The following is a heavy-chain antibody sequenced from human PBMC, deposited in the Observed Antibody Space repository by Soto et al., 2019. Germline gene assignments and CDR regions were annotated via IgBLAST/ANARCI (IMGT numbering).Heavy chain of an antibody. V-gene: IGHV4-34*01. Sequence: QVQLQQWGAGLLKPSETLSLTCAVYGGSFRGYYWSWIRQPPGKGLEWIGEINHSGSTNYNPSLKSRVTISVDTSKNQFSLKLSSVTAADTAVYYCARGWGDYGDAFDIWGQGTMVTVSS. D-gene: IGHD3-16*01. J-gene: IGHJ3*02. CDR3: ARGWGDYGDAFDI. CDR1: GGSFRGYY. CDR2: INHSGST.